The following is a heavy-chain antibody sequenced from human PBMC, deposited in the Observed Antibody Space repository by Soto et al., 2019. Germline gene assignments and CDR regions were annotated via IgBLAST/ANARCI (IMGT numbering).Heavy chain of an antibody. CDR2: MNPNRGNT. D-gene: IGHD4-4*01. V-gene: IGHV1-8*01. Sequence: QVQLVQSGAEVKKPGASVKVSCKASGYTFTSYDINWVRQATGQGLEWMGWMNPNRGNTGYAQKFQVRATITRNTSISTAYMGMSSLRSEDTAVYYCARGVAVTLSVRVLYYFAYWGQGTLVTVSS. J-gene: IGHJ4*02. CDR1: GYTFTSYD. CDR3: ARGVAVTLSVRVLYYFAY.